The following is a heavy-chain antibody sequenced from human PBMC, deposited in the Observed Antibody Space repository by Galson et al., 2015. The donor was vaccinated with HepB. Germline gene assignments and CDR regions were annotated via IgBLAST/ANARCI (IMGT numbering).Heavy chain of an antibody. V-gene: IGHV1-69*13. D-gene: IGHD1-26*01. CDR2: IIPTFGKT. Sequence: SVKVSCKVSGGTFSTYGISWVRQAPGQGPEWMGGIIPTFGKTNYAQKFQGRVTITADESTSTAYMELSSLRSEDTAVYYCAREDGSGTCFDYWGQGTLVTVSS. J-gene: IGHJ4*02. CDR1: GGTFSTYG. CDR3: AREDGSGTCFDY.